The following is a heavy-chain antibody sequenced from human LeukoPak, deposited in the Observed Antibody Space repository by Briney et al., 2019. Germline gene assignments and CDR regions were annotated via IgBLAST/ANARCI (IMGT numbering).Heavy chain of an antibody. J-gene: IGHJ6*02. CDR2: MNPNSGNT. V-gene: IGHV1-8*01. CDR1: GYTFTSYD. Sequence: ASVTVSCKASGYTFTSYDINWVRQATGQGLEWMGWMNPNSGNTGYAQKFQGRVTMTRNTSISTAYMELSSLRSEDTAVYYCACNDFWSGYFSEYGMDVWGQGTTVTVSS. CDR3: ACNDFWSGYFSEYGMDV. D-gene: IGHD3-3*01.